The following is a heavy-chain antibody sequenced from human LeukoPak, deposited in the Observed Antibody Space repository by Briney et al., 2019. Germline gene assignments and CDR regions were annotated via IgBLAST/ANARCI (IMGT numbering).Heavy chain of an antibody. J-gene: IGHJ3*02. CDR1: GFTFSSYS. D-gene: IGHD3-22*01. CDR3: AKDHYDSSGYSAFDI. V-gene: IGHV3-48*01. Sequence: GGSLRLSCAASGFTFSSYSMNWVRQAPGKGLEWVSYISSSSSTIYYADSVKGRFTISRDNAKNSLYLQMNSLRAEDTAVYYCAKDHYDSSGYSAFDIWGQGTMVTVSS. CDR2: ISSSSSTI.